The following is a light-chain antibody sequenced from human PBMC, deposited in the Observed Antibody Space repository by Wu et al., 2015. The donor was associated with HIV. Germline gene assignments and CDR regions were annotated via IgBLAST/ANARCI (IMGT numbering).Light chain of an antibody. Sequence: EIVLTQSPGTLSLSPGERATLSCRASQSVSSSYLAWYQQKPGQAPRLLIYGASSRATGIPDRFSGSGSGTDFTLTISRLEPEDFAVYYCQHYGSSSWTFGQGDQGG. CDR2: GAS. CDR3: QHYGSSSWT. V-gene: IGKV3-20*01. J-gene: IGKJ1*01. CDR1: QSVSSSY.